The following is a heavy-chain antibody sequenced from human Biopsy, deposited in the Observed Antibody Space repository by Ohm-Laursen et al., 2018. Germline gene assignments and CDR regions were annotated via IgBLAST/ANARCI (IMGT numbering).Heavy chain of an antibody. D-gene: IGHD2-2*02. CDR1: VFTFSDYA. Sequence: SLRLSCAASVFTFSDYAMNWVRQAPGKGLEWVSTISGSGGNTYYADSVRGRLTVSRDGSKSTLYLQMSSLSAEDTAFYYCSKGGYCATSSCYMDLDYWGQGTLVTVSS. J-gene: IGHJ4*02. CDR2: ISGSGGNT. CDR3: SKGGYCATSSCYMDLDY. V-gene: IGHV3-23*01.